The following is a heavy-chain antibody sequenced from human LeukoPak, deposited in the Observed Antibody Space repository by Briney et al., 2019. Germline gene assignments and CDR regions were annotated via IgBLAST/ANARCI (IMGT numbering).Heavy chain of an antibody. Sequence: SQTLSLTCTVSGGSICSGGYYWSWIRQHPGKGLEWIGYIYYSGSTYYNPSLKSRVTISVDTSKNQFSLKLSSVTAADTAVYYCARSREDAFDIWGQGTMVTVSS. CDR1: GGSICSGGYY. V-gene: IGHV4-31*03. CDR2: IYYSGST. J-gene: IGHJ3*02. CDR3: ARSREDAFDI.